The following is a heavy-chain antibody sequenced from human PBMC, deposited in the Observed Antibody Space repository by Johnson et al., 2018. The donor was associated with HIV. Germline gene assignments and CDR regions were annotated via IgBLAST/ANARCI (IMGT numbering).Heavy chain of an antibody. CDR2: ISSSGSTI. J-gene: IGHJ3*02. CDR1: GFTFSDYY. D-gene: IGHD3-22*01. CDR3: AREVLEYYYDGSGAEAFDI. Sequence: RLVESGGGLVKPGGSLRLSCAASGFTFSDYYMSWIRQAPGKGLEWVSYISSSGSTIYYADSVKGRFTISRDNAKNSLYLQMNSLRAEDTAVYYRAREVLEYYYDGSGAEAFDIWGQGTMVTVSS. V-gene: IGHV3-11*04.